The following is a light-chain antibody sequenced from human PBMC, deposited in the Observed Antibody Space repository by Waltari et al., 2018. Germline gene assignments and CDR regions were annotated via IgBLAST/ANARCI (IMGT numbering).Light chain of an antibody. CDR3: LSYDSGLRGHL. V-gene: IGLV1-40*01. CDR2: EVN. Sequence: QSVLTQPPSVSGAPGQKVTLSCTGSTSNIGGYSVSWYQHLPGTTPKLLIYEVNKRPQGVSDAFSASRSGPSAPLTITGLQTEDESDYYCLSYDSGLRGHLFGGGTRLTVL. CDR1: TSNIGGYS. J-gene: IGLJ2*01.